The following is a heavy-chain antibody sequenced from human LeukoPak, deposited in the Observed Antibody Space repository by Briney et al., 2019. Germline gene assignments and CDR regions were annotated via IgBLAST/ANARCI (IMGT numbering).Heavy chain of an antibody. CDR3: ASPGTSYSSSWLRDYGDYTVSLY. V-gene: IGHV3-53*01. J-gene: IGHJ4*02. Sequence: GGSLRLSCAASGFTVSSNYMSWVRQAPGKGLEWVSVIYSGGSTYYADSVKGRFTISRDNSKNTLYLQMNSLRAEDTAVYYCASPGTSYSSSWLRDYGDYTVSLYWGQGTLVTVSS. CDR2: IYSGGST. CDR1: GFTVSSNY. D-gene: IGHD6-13*01.